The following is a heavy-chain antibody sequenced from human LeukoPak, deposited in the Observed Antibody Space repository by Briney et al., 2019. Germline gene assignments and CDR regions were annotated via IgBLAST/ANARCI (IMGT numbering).Heavy chain of an antibody. D-gene: IGHD1-7*01. V-gene: IGHV1-69*05. Sequence: SVKVSCKASGGTFSNYAISWVRQAPGQGLEWMGRIIPIFGTANYAQKFQGRVTITTDESTSTAYMELSSLRSEDTAVYYCGGTTHYYYYMDVWGKGTTVTVTS. CDR1: GGTFSNYA. CDR2: IIPIFGTA. CDR3: GGTTHYYYYMDV. J-gene: IGHJ6*03.